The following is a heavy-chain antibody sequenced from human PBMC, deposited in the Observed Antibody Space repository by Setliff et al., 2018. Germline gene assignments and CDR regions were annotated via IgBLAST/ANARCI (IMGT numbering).Heavy chain of an antibody. D-gene: IGHD2-15*01. CDR2: IYHSGST. CDR3: ARKGICSGGSCYPLANFDY. Sequence: ASETLSLTCAVSGYSISSGYYWGWIRQPPGKGLEWIGSIYHSGSTYYNPSLKSRVTISVDTSKNQFSLKLSSVTAADTAVYYCARKGICSGGSCYPLANFDYWGQGTLVTVSS. V-gene: IGHV4-38-2*01. CDR1: GYSISSGYY. J-gene: IGHJ4*02.